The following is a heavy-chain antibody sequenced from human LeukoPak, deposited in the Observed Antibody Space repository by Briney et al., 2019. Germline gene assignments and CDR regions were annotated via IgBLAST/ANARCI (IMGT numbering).Heavy chain of an antibody. V-gene: IGHV4-38-2*02. CDR3: ARASSSSAHFDY. CDR2: IYHSGST. J-gene: IGHJ4*02. D-gene: IGHD6-13*01. Sequence: SETLSLTCTVSGYSISSGYYWGWIRQPPGKGLEWIGSIYHSGSTYYNPSLKSRVTISVDTSKNQFSLKLSSVTAADTAVYYCARASSSSAHFDYWGQGTLVTVSS. CDR1: GYSISSGYY.